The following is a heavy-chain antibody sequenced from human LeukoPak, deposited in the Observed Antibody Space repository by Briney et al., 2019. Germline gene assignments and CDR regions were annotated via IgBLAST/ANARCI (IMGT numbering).Heavy chain of an antibody. Sequence: GGSLRLSCETSGFTFSRYAMTWVRQAPGKGLEWVSTIGGLGESTNYGDSVKGRFTISRDNSKNTLYLQMNNLRAEDTAVYYCAKDRDIILTGHGMDVWGQGTTVTVSS. D-gene: IGHD3-9*01. CDR3: AKDRDIILTGHGMDV. CDR2: IGGLGEST. V-gene: IGHV3-23*01. CDR1: GFTFSRYA. J-gene: IGHJ6*02.